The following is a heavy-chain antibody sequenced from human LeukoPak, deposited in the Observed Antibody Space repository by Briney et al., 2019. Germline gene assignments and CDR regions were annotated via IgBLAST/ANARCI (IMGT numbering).Heavy chain of an antibody. D-gene: IGHD5-12*01. Sequence: SETLSLTCTVYGGSFSDYYWTWIRQPPGKGLEWIGEINHSGSTTNYNPSLKSRVTISVDTSKNQFSLKLSSVTAADTAVHYCARDGYAKGGYFDYWGQGTLVTVSS. V-gene: IGHV4-34*01. CDR3: ARDGYAKGGYFDY. CDR1: GGSFSDYY. CDR2: INHSGSTT. J-gene: IGHJ4*02.